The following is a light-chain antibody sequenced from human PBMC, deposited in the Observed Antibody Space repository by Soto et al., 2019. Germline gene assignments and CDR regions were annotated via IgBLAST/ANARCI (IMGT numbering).Light chain of an antibody. J-gene: IGLJ1*01. V-gene: IGLV2-8*01. CDR2: EVS. CDR1: SSDVGGYNY. CDR3: AAWDDSLSALYV. Sequence: QSVLTQPPSASGSPGQSVTISCTGTSSDVGGYNYVSWYQQHPGKAPKLMIYEVSKRPSGVPDRFSGSKSGTSASLAISGLRSEDEADYYCAAWDDSLSALYVFGTGTKVTVL.